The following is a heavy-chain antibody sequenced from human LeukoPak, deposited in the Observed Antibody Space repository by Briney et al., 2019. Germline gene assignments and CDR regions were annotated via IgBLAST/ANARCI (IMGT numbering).Heavy chain of an antibody. D-gene: IGHD2-2*01. Sequence: PGGSLRLSCAASGFTFSSYAMSWVRQAPGKGLEWVSAISGSGGSTYYADSVKGRFTISRNNSKNTLYLQMNSLRAEDTAVYYCAKGAIVVVPAAMPGYFDYWGQGTLVTASS. CDR2: ISGSGGST. J-gene: IGHJ4*02. V-gene: IGHV3-23*01. CDR1: GFTFSSYA. CDR3: AKGAIVVVPAAMPGYFDY.